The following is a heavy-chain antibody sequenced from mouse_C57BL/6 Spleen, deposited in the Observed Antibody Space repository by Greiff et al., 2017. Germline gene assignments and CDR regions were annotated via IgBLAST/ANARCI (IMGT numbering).Heavy chain of an antibody. CDR3: ARVGSDYGSSSYYAMDY. V-gene: IGHV1-9*01. Sequence: QVQLQQSGAELMKPGASVKLSCKATGYTFTGYWIEWVKQRPGHGLEWIGEILPGSGSTNYNEKFKGKATFTADTSSNTAYMQRSSLTTEDSAIYYCARVGSDYGSSSYYAMDYWGQGTSVTVSS. J-gene: IGHJ4*01. CDR2: ILPGSGST. CDR1: GYTFTGYW. D-gene: IGHD1-1*01.